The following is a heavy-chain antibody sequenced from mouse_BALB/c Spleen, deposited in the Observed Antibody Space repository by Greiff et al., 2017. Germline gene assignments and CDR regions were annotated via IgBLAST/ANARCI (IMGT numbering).Heavy chain of an antibody. CDR1: GFTFSSYA. CDR3: ARHEDGYYYYAMDD. V-gene: IGHV5-9-3*01. CDR2: ISSGGSYT. Sequence: EVMLVESGGGLVKPGGSLKLSCAASGFTFSSYAMSWVRQTPEKRLEWVATISSGGSYTYYPDSVKGRFTISRDNAKNTLYLQMSSLRSEDTAMYYCARHEDGYYYYAMDDWGQGTSVTVSS. D-gene: IGHD2-3*01. J-gene: IGHJ4*01.